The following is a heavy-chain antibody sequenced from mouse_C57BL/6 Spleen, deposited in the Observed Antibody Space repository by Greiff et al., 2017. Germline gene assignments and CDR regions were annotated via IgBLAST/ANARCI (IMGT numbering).Heavy chain of an antibody. V-gene: IGHV2-9*01. CDR2: IWGGGST. J-gene: IGHJ4*01. CDR1: GFSLTSYC. D-gene: IGHD4-1*01. Sequence: VQVVESGPGLVAPSQSLSITCTVSGFSLTSYCVDWVRQPPGKGLEWLGVIWGGGSTNYNSALMSRLGISKDNSKSHVVLKMNSLQTDDTAMYYCAKRGPNWDGAMDYWGQGTSVTVSS. CDR3: AKRGPNWDGAMDY.